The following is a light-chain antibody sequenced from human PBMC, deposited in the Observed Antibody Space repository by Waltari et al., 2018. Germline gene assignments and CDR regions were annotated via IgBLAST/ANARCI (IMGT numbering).Light chain of an antibody. CDR3: QSYDSSLSGVV. Sequence: QSVLTQPPSVSGAPGQRVTISCTGSSPNIGACYDVHWYQQLPGTAPKLLIYGNSNRPSGVPDRFSGSKSGTSASLAITGLQAEDEADYYCQSYDSSLSGVVFGGGTKLTVL. J-gene: IGLJ2*01. CDR2: GNS. V-gene: IGLV1-40*01. CDR1: SPNIGACYD.